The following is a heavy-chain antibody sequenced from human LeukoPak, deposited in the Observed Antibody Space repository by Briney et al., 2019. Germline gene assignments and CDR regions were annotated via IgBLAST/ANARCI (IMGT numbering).Heavy chain of an antibody. CDR3: ARGRGRGYSYGYNWFDP. V-gene: IGHV4-34*01. D-gene: IGHD5-18*01. CDR1: GGSFSGYY. J-gene: IGHJ5*02. CDR2: INHSGST. Sequence: PSETLSLTCAVYGGSFSGYYWSWIRQPPGKGLEWIGEINHSGSTNYNPSLKSRVTISVDTSKNQFSLKLSSVTAADTAVYYCARGRGRGYSYGYNWFDPWGQGTLVTVSS.